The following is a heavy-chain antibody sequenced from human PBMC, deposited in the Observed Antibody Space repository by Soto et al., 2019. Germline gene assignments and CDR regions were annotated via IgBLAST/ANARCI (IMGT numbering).Heavy chain of an antibody. CDR1: GITFSSHA. CDR2: ISGSGGNT. D-gene: IGHD6-19*01. J-gene: IGHJ4*02. Sequence: GGSLRLSCAASGITFSSHAMNCVRQAPGKGLEWVSTISGSGGNTYYADSVKGRFTISRDNSKNTLYLQMKSLRAADTAVYYCAKVGSGYYYDYWGQGTLVTVSS. V-gene: IGHV3-23*01. CDR3: AKVGSGYYYDY.